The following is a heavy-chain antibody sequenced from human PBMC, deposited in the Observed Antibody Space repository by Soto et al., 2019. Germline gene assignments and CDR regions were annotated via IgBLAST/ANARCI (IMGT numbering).Heavy chain of an antibody. CDR1: GFTFSSYG. D-gene: IGHD3-10*01. CDR3: ARAIPMVRGVIVGMDV. V-gene: IGHV3-33*01. Sequence: QVQLVESGGGVVQPGRSLRLSCAASGFTFSSYGMHWVRQAPGKGLEWVAVMWYDGTNKYYADSVKGRFTISRDNSKNALYLQMNSLRAEDTAVYYCARAIPMVRGVIVGMDVWGQGTTVTVSS. J-gene: IGHJ6*02. CDR2: MWYDGTNK.